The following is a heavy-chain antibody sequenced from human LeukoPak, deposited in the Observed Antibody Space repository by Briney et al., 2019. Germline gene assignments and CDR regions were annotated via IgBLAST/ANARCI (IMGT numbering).Heavy chain of an antibody. CDR3: AREFFPRSDNAFDI. Sequence: ASVKVSCKASGYTFTSYGISWVRQAPGQGLEWMGWISAYNGNTNYAQKLQGRVTMTTDTSTSTAYMELRSLRSDDTAVYYCAREFFPRSDNAFDIWGQGTMVTVSS. CDR1: GYTFTSYG. CDR2: ISAYNGNT. J-gene: IGHJ3*02. V-gene: IGHV1-18*01. D-gene: IGHD2-15*01.